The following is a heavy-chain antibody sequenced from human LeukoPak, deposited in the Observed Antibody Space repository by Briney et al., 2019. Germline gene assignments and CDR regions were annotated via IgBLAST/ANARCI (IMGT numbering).Heavy chain of an antibody. CDR1: GFTFSTYW. D-gene: IGHD5-24*01. V-gene: IGHV3-74*01. J-gene: IGHJ4*02. CDR2: IDSDGSST. CDR3: ARARRDGYNYEEGYFDY. Sequence: GSLRLSCAASGFTFSTYWMHWVRQAPGKGLVWVSRIDSDGSSTVYADSVKGRFTISRDNSKNTLYLQMNSLRAEDTAVYYCARARRDGYNYEEGYFDYWGQGTLVTVSS.